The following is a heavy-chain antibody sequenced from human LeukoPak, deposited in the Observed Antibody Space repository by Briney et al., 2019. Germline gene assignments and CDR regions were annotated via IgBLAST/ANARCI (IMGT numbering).Heavy chain of an antibody. J-gene: IGHJ4*02. Sequence: GGSLRLSCEASGFTLSSYWMSWVRQAPGKGLGWGARIKQDGSEKHYMDSVKGRFTISRDNAQNSLYLQMNTLRAEDTAVYYCARYIETPRRDLDYWGQGSLVTVSS. V-gene: IGHV3-7*01. D-gene: IGHD4-23*01. CDR3: ARYIETPRRDLDY. CDR2: IKQDGSEK. CDR1: GFTLSSYW.